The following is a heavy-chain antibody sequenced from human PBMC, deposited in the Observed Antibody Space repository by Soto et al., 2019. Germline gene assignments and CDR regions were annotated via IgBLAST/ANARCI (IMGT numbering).Heavy chain of an antibody. V-gene: IGHV1-18*01. Sequence: ASVKVSCNASGYAFSTYGVNWVRPAPGQGLEWMGWISAHSSKTDYAHNLQGRVTMTTDTSTATAYMELRSLRSDDTAVYYCARYFYYDSRGYSKNPGYGGQGTLVTVSS. CDR3: ARYFYYDSRGYSKNPGY. CDR2: ISAHSSKT. D-gene: IGHD3-22*01. CDR1: GYAFSTYG. J-gene: IGHJ4*02.